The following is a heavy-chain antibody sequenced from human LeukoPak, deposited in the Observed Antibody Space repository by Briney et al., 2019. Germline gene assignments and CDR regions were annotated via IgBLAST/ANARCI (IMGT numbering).Heavy chain of an antibody. Sequence: GESLRISCKGSGYCFTSYWISWVRQKPGKGLEWMGRIDPSDSYTNYSPSFQGHVTISADKSISTAYLQWSSLKASDTAMYYCARHSLLSFGELGDAFDIWGQGTMVTVSS. J-gene: IGHJ3*02. CDR1: GYCFTSYW. CDR3: ARHSLLSFGELGDAFDI. V-gene: IGHV5-10-1*01. CDR2: IDPSDSYT. D-gene: IGHD3-10*01.